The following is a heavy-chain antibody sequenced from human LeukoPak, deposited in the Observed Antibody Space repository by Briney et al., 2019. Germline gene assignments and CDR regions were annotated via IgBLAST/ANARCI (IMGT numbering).Heavy chain of an antibody. J-gene: IGHJ3*02. D-gene: IGHD4-23*01. CDR2: IYSGGST. V-gene: IGHV3-53*01. CDR3: ARATVVTNAFDI. Sequence: PGGSLRLSCAASGFTVSSNYMSWVRQAPGKGLEWVSVIYSGGSTYYADSVKGRFTISRDNSKNTLYLQMNGLRAEDTAVYYCARATVVTNAFDIWGQGTMVTVSS. CDR1: GFTVSSNY.